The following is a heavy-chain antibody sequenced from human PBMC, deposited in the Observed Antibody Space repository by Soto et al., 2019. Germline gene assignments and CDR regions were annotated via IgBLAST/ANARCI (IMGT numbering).Heavy chain of an antibody. CDR3: ARMATFGSLNWFDP. Sequence: ASVKVSCKASGYSFTNNDVTWVRQATGQGLEWMGWMNPGSGDTGYAQKFQGRVTMTRDISIATAYMELSSLRSDDTAIYYCARMATFGSLNWFDPWGQGTLVTVSA. CDR1: GYSFTNND. D-gene: IGHD3-16*01. CDR2: MNPGSGDT. J-gene: IGHJ5*02. V-gene: IGHV1-8*01.